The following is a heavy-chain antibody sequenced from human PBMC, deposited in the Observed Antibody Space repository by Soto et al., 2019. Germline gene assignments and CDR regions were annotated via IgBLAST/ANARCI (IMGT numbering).Heavy chain of an antibody. CDR3: ARMATFGSLNWFDP. Sequence: ASVKVSCKASGYSFTNNDVTWVRQATGQGLEWMGWMNPGSGDTGYAQKFQGRVTMTRDISIATAYMELSSLRSDDTAIYYCARMATFGSLNWFDPWGQGTLVTVSA. CDR1: GYSFTNND. D-gene: IGHD3-16*01. CDR2: MNPGSGDT. J-gene: IGHJ5*02. V-gene: IGHV1-8*01.